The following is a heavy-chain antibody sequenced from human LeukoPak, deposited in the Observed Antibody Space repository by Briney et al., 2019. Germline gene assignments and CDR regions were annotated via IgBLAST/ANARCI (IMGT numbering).Heavy chain of an antibody. CDR1: GFTFSSYG. D-gene: IGHD6-19*01. J-gene: IGHJ4*02. CDR3: ARDPGVRWLVGFDY. CDR2: IWYDGSNK. Sequence: GGSLRLSCAASGFTFSSYGMHWVRQAPGKGLEWVAVIWYDGSNKYYADSVKGRFTISRDNSKNTLYLQMDSLRAEDTAVYYCARDPGVRWLVGFDYWGQGTLATVSS. V-gene: IGHV3-33*01.